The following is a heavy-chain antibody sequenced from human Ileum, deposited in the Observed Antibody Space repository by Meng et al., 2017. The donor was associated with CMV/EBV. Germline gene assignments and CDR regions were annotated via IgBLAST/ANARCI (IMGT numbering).Heavy chain of an antibody. CDR2: IYSDGSNT. CDR3: AKDLRGTYSSGWGNIDY. V-gene: IGHV3-23*03. Sequence: GGSLRLSCAASGFTFSSYAMSWVRQAPGKGLEWVSVIYSDGSNTYYADSVKGRFTISRDNSKNTLYLQMNSLRAEDTAVYYCAKDLRGTYSSGWGNIDYWGQGTLVTVSS. CDR1: GFTFSSYA. D-gene: IGHD6-19*01. J-gene: IGHJ4*02.